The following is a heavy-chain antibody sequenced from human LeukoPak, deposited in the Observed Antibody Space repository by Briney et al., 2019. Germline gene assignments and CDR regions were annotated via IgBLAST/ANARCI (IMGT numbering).Heavy chain of an antibody. V-gene: IGHV6-1*01. CDR1: GYSVSSNSAA. CDR2: TYYKSKWHN. D-gene: IGHD5-12*01. CDR3: ARVVPTMSKTFDY. Sequence: SQALSLTCAISGYSVSSNSAAWNWLRQSPSRGLEWLGRTYYKSKWHNDYAVSVKSRITINPDTSKNQFSLQLNSVTPEDTAVYYCARVVPTMSKTFDYWGQGTPVTVSS. J-gene: IGHJ4*02.